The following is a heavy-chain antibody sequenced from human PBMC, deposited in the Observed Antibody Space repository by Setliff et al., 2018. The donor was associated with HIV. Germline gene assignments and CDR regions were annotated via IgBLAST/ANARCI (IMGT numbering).Heavy chain of an antibody. Sequence: AASVKVSCKTSGYAFTYYYIHWVRQAPGQGLEWLGTLNPNGGSTTYAQKFQGRVTMTRDTSTSIVYMELRSLRSEDTAVYYCARVQTVIPPSFDHWGQGTLVTVSS. D-gene: IGHD3-16*02. CDR2: LNPNGGST. CDR3: ARVQTVIPPSFDH. V-gene: IGHV1-46*01. J-gene: IGHJ4*02. CDR1: GYAFTYYY.